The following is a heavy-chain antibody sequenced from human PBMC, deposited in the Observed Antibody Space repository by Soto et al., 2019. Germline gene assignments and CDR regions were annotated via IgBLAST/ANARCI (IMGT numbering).Heavy chain of an antibody. J-gene: IGHJ6*02. CDR1: GFTFSSYW. D-gene: IGHD2-15*01. CDR2: INSDGSST. CDR3: ARGLRGGYGMDV. Sequence: EVQLVESGGGLVQPGGSLRLSCAASGFTFSSYWMHWVRQAPGKGLVWVSRINSDGSSTSYADSVKGRFTISRDNAKNTPYLHMNSLRGEDTAVYYCARGLRGGYGMDVCGQGTTFTVSS. V-gene: IGHV3-74*01.